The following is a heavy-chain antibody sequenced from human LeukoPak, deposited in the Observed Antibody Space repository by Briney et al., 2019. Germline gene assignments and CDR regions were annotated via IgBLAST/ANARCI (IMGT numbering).Heavy chain of an antibody. CDR2: IYYGGAT. D-gene: IGHD2-21*01. CDR1: GVSVSSRDSY. Sequence: SETLSLTCTVSGVSVSSRDSYWVWVRQPPGEGLEWVGSIYYGGATYSNPSLKSRLTISADTSKNQFSLKLTSVTAADTAVYYCARRGLVVVPVWGQGTLVTVSS. J-gene: IGHJ4*02. V-gene: IGHV4-39*01. CDR3: ARRGLVVVPV.